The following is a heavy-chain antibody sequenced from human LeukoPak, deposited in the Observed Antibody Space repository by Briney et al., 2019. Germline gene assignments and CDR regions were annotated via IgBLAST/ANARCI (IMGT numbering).Heavy chain of an antibody. J-gene: IGHJ4*02. Sequence: SETLSLTCTVSGGSISSYYWSWIRQPPGKGLEWIGYIYTSESTNYNPSLKSRVTISVDTSKNQLSLKLSSVTAADTAVYYCARHRRAPTAFDYWGQGTLVTVSS. CDR1: GGSISSYY. CDR3: ARHRRAPTAFDY. D-gene: IGHD4-17*01. V-gene: IGHV4-4*09. CDR2: IYTSEST.